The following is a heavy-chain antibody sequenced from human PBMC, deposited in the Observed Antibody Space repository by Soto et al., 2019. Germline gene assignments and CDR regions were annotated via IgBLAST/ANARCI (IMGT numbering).Heavy chain of an antibody. CDR2: IFYSGST. D-gene: IGHD5-12*01. V-gene: IGHV4-59*01. CDR1: GGSISNYY. CDR3: ARGYDWFDP. Sequence: SETLSLTCTVSGGSISNYYWSWIRQPPGKGLEWIGCIFYSGSTNYSPSLRSRVTISVDTSKNQFSLKVSSVTAADTAVYYCARGYDWFDPWGQGTLVTVSS. J-gene: IGHJ5*02.